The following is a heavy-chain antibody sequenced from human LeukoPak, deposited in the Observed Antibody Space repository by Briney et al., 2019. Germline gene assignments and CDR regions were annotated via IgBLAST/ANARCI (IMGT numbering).Heavy chain of an antibody. J-gene: IGHJ4*02. Sequence: GGSLRLSCAGSGFTFSDYYMDWVRQAPGKGLEWVAVISYDGSNKYYADSVKGRFTISRDNSKNTLYLQMNSLRAEDTAVYYCARDRNYYDSSGYYRYYFDYWGQGTLVTVSS. V-gene: IGHV3-30-3*01. CDR3: ARDRNYYDSSGYYRYYFDY. CDR1: GFTFSDYY. D-gene: IGHD3-22*01. CDR2: ISYDGSNK.